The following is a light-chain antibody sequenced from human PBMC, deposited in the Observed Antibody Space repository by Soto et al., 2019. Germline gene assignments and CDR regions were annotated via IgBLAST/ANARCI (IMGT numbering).Light chain of an antibody. V-gene: IGKV4-1*01. CDR2: WAS. CDR3: QQYYSTLLFT. CDR1: QSVLYSSNNKNY. Sequence: DIVMTQSPDSLAVSLGERATINCKSSQSVLYSSNNKNYLAWYQQKPGQPPKLLIYWASTRESGVPDRFSGSGSGTDFTLPISSLQAEDVAVYYCQQYYSTLLFTFGPGTKGDIK. J-gene: IGKJ3*01.